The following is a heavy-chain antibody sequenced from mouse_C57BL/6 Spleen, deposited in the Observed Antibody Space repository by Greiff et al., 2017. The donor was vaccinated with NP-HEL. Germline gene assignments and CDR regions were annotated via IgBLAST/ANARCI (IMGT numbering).Heavy chain of an antibody. J-gene: IGHJ2*01. Sequence: ESGPGLVKPSQSLSLTCSVTGYSITSGYYWNWIRQFPGNKLEWMGYISYDGSNNYNPSLKNRISITRDTSKNQFFLKLNSVTTEDTATYYCAREGGTGYYFDYWGQGTTLTVSS. D-gene: IGHD4-1*01. CDR3: AREGGTGYYFDY. V-gene: IGHV3-6*01. CDR1: GYSITSGYY. CDR2: ISYDGSN.